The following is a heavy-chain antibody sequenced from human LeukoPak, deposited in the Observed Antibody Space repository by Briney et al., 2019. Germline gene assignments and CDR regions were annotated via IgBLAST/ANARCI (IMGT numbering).Heavy chain of an antibody. CDR1: GFTFSSYS. CDR3: AKDLFSGNGCRLDY. Sequence: PGGSLRLSCAASGFTFSSYSMNWVRQAPGKGLEWVSSISSSSSYIYYADSVKGRFTISRDNAKNSLYLQMNSLRAEDTALYYCAKDLFSGNGCRLDYWGQGTLVTVSS. D-gene: IGHD2-8*01. J-gene: IGHJ4*02. V-gene: IGHV3-21*04. CDR2: ISSSSSYI.